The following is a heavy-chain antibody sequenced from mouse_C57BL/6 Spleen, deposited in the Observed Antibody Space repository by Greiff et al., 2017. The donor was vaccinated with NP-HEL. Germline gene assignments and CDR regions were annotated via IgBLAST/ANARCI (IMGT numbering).Heavy chain of an antibody. V-gene: IGHV1-19*01. Sequence: EVQLQQSGPVLVKPGASVKMSCKASGYTFTDYYMNWVKQSHGKSLEWIGVINPYNGGTSYNQKFKGKATLTVDKSSSTAYMELNSLTSEDSAVYYCARADGSSYLDYGGQGTTLTVSS. CDR1: GYTFTDYY. D-gene: IGHD1-1*01. J-gene: IGHJ2*01. CDR3: ARADGSSYLDY. CDR2: INPYNGGT.